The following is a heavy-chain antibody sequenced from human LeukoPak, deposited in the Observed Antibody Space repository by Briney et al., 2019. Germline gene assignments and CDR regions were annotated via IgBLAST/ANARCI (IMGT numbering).Heavy chain of an antibody. CDR1: RFIFSDHW. D-gene: IGHD2/OR15-2a*01. CDR3: ARERLSAFDI. CDR2: IKPDGSET. J-gene: IGHJ3*02. Sequence: GGSLRLSCAASRFIFSDHWMSWVRQAPGKGLEWVATIKPDGSETDCVDSVKGRFTISRDNAKNSLYLQMDSLRTEDTAVYYCARERLSAFDIWGRGTLVSVSS. V-gene: IGHV3-7*04.